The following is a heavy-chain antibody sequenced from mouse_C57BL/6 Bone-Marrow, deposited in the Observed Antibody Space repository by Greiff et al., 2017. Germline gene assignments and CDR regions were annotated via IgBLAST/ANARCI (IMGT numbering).Heavy chain of an antibody. CDR2: IWGGGST. J-gene: IGHJ3*01. CDR3: AKRGYYYGSSSWFAY. D-gene: IGHD1-1*01. Sequence: VKLMESGPGLVAPSQSLSSTCTVSGFSLTSYGVDWVRQPPGKGLEWLGVIWGGGSTNYNSALKSRLSISKDNSTSQVFLKMNSLQTDDTAMYYCAKRGYYYGSSSWFAYWGQGTLVTVSA. V-gene: IGHV2-9*01. CDR1: GFSLTSYG.